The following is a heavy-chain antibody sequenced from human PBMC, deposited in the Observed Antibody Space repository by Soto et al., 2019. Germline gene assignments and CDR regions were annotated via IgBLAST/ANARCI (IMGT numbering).Heavy chain of an antibody. Sequence: LSLTCTVSGGSISSGDYYWSWIRQTPGKRLEWVGDINHGGSANYNPSLKSRVTFSLDPSKNQFSLKLSSVIAADTAVYYCARYSSSWSKYVQHWGRGTLVTVSS. V-gene: IGHV4-30-4*08. CDR3: ARYSSSWSKYVQH. CDR2: INHGGSA. CDR1: GGSISSGDYY. J-gene: IGHJ1*01. D-gene: IGHD6-13*01.